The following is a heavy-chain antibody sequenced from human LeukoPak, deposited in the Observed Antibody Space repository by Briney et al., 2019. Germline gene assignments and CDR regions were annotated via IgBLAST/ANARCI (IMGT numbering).Heavy chain of an antibody. J-gene: IGHJ6*02. CDR1: GYTFTSYY. Sequence: ASVKVSCKASGYTFTSYYMHWVRQAPGQGLEWMGIINPSGGSTSYAQKFQGRVTMTRDASTSTVYMELSSLGSEDTAVYYCARDETQYYDILTGYYKSPYYYYGMDVWGQGTTVTVSS. D-gene: IGHD3-9*01. V-gene: IGHV1-46*01. CDR3: ARDETQYYDILTGYYKSPYYYYGMDV. CDR2: INPSGGST.